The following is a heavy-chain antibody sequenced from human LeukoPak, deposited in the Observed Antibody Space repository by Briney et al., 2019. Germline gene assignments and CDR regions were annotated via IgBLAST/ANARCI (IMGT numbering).Heavy chain of an antibody. CDR3: AKEGDRGEALYYYYMDV. CDR2: IWYDGSNI. Sequence: PGGSLRLSCAASGFTFSSYGMHWVRQAPGKGLEWVAAIWYDGSNIFYADSVKGRFTISRDNSKNALYLQMNSLRAEDTADYYCAKEGDRGEALYYYYMDVWCNGTTVTVSS. CDR1: GFTFSSYG. V-gene: IGHV3-33*06. J-gene: IGHJ6*03. D-gene: IGHD3-10*01.